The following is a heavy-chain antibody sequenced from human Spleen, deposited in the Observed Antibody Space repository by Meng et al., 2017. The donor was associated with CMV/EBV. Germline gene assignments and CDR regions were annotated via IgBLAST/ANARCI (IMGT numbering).Heavy chain of an antibody. D-gene: IGHD2-21*01. CDR2: IYNSGST. Sequence: VQLQESGPGLGKPSQTPSLTCTVSGGSISSGDYYWSWIRQPSGKGLEWIGYIYNSGSTYYNPSLKSRVTISVDTSKNQFSLKLRFVTAADTAVYYCAREGRSHQVGVSVYWGQGNLVTVSS. CDR1: GGSISSGDYY. CDR3: AREGRSHQVGVSVY. J-gene: IGHJ4*02. V-gene: IGHV4-30-4*01.